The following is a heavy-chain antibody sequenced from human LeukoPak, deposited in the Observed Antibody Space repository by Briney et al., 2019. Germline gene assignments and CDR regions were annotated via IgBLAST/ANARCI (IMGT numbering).Heavy chain of an antibody. V-gene: IGHV3-23*01. CDR1: GFTFSSYA. CDR2: ISGSGGST. J-gene: IGHJ4*02. Sequence: SGGSLRLSCAASGFTFSSYAMSWVRQAPGKGLERVPAISGSGGSTYYADSVKGRFTISRDNSKNTLYLQMNSLRAEDTAVYYCAKDIAAAGTIDYWGQGTLVTVSS. D-gene: IGHD6-13*01. CDR3: AKDIAAAGTIDY.